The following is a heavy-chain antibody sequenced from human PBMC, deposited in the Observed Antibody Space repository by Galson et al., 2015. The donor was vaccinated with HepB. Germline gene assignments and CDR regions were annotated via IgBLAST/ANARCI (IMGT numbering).Heavy chain of an antibody. J-gene: IGHJ4*02. D-gene: IGHD2-21*02. CDR1: GFTFSNYS. V-gene: IGHV3-23*01. Sequence: SLRLSCAASGFTFSNYSMSWVRQAPGKGLEWVSSVSGTTGITNYADSVKGRFTISRDNSKNTLDLQMNSLRVEDTAIYYCAKGPDGRILVTDVSYWGQGTLVTVSS. CDR3: AKGPDGRILVTDVSY. CDR2: VSGTTGIT.